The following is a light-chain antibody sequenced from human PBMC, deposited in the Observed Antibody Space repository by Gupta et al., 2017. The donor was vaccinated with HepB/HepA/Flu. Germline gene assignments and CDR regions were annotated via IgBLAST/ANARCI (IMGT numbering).Light chain of an antibody. J-gene: IGLJ2*01. Sequence: QSVLTQPPSASGPPGQRFIISCSGSSSTMGNNSVYRDQQLPGTAPKLLIYKTNQRPSGVPDRFVASKSGTSASLAISGLRAEDEADYYCAAWDDSLSGPIFGGGTKVTVL. V-gene: IGLV1-47*01. CDR2: KTN. CDR1: SSTMGNNS. CDR3: AAWDDSLSGPI.